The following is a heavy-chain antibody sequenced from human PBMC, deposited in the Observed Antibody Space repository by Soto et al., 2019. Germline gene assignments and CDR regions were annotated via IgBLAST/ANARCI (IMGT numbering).Heavy chain of an antibody. V-gene: IGHV4-59*01. Sequence: QVQLQESGPGLVKPSETLSLTCTVSGGSISSYYWSWIRQPPGKGLEWIGYIYYSGSTNYNPSLKSRVTISVDTSKNHFSLKPVSVTASDPAVYYCARVLSSCSGGSCYSDRDYWGPGTLVTVSS. D-gene: IGHD2-15*01. J-gene: IGHJ4*02. CDR3: ARVLSSCSGGSCYSDRDY. CDR1: GGSISSYY. CDR2: IYYSGST.